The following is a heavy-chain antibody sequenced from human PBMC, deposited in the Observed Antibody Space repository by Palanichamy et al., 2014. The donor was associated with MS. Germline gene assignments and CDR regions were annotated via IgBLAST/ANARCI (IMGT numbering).Heavy chain of an antibody. CDR1: GFTFSTYG. D-gene: IGHD2-15*01. Sequence: QVQLVESGGGVVQPGTSLRLSCAASGFTFSTYGMHWVRQAPGKGLEWVAAIWYDGTKAYYADSVKGRFTISRDNSKNTLYLQMNSLRAEDTAVYYCARGPTLLLYWGQGTLVTVSS. V-gene: IGHV3-33*01. J-gene: IGHJ4*02. CDR2: IWYDGTKA. CDR3: ARGPTLLLY.